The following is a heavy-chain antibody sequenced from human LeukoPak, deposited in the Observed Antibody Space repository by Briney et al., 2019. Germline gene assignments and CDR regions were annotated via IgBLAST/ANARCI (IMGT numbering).Heavy chain of an antibody. CDR1: GGSFSGYY. D-gene: IGHD2-15*01. CDR3: ATLVVVAAYPGVGWFDP. V-gene: IGHV4-34*01. J-gene: IGHJ5*02. Sequence: KSSETLSLTCAVYGGSFSGYYWSWIRQPPGKGLEWIGEINHSGSTNYNPSLKSRVTISVDTSKNQFSLKLSSVTAADTAVYYCATLVVVAAYPGVGWFDPWGQGTLVTVSS. CDR2: INHSGST.